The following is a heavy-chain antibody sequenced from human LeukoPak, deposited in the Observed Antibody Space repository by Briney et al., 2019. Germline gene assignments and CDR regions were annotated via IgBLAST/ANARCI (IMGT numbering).Heavy chain of an antibody. D-gene: IGHD5-12*01. V-gene: IGHV4-61*02. CDR2: IYTSGST. CDR1: GGSISSGSYY. CDR3: AREGGYHYYYCYYYYMDV. Sequence: SETLSLACTVSGGSISSGSYYWSWIRQPAGKGLEWIGRIYTSGSTNYNPSLKSRVTISVDTSKNQFSLKLSSVTAADTAVYYCAREGGYHYYYCYYYYMDVWGKGTTVTISS. J-gene: IGHJ6*03.